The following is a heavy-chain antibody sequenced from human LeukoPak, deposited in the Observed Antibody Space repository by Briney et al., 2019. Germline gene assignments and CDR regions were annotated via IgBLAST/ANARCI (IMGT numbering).Heavy chain of an antibody. Sequence: GGSLRLSCAASGFTFSSHGMYWVRQAPGKGLEWVALIWYDGSKKDYADSVKGRFTIFRDNSKNTLYLQVNSLRAEDTAVYYCARDISRGSLDYWGQGTLVTVSS. V-gene: IGHV3-33*01. CDR1: GFTFSSHG. J-gene: IGHJ4*02. CDR2: IWYDGSKK. D-gene: IGHD2-15*01. CDR3: ARDISRGSLDY.